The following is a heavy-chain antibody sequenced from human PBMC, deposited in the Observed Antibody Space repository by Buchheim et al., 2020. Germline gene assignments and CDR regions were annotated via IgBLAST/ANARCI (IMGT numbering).Heavy chain of an antibody. V-gene: IGHV1-8*01. CDR2: MNPNSGNT. D-gene: IGHD3-22*01. CDR3: ARRASITMIVVVIRDGMDV. CDR1: GYTFTSYD. J-gene: IGHJ6*02. Sequence: QVQLVQSGAEVKKPGASVKVSCKASGYTFTSYDINWVRQATGQGLEWMGWMNPNSGNTVYAQKFQGRVTMTRNTSISTAYMELSSLRSEDTAVYYCARRASITMIVVVIRDGMDVWGQGTT.